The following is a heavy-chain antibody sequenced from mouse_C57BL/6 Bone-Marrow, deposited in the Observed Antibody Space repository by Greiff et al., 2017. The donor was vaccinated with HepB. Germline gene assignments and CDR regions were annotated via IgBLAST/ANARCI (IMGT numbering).Heavy chain of an antibody. J-gene: IGHJ4*01. D-gene: IGHD4-1*01. CDR1: GFSLTSYG. CDR3: ARKELTGTRYYYAMDY. Sequence: QVQLQQSGPGLVQPSQSLSITCTVSGFSLTSYGVHWVRQSPGKGLEWLGVIWSGGSTDYNAAFISRLSISKDNSKSQVFFKMNSLQADDTAIYYCARKELTGTRYYYAMDYWGQGTSVTVSS. CDR2: IWSGGST. V-gene: IGHV2-2*01.